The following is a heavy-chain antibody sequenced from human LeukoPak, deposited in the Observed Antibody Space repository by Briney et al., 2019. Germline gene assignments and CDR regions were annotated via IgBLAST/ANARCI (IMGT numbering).Heavy chain of an antibody. V-gene: IGHV1-69*13. CDR3: ARASGFYTGIAADFDY. Sequence: ASVKVSCKASGGTFSSYAISWVRQAPGQGLEWMGGVIPIFGTANYAQKFQGRVTITADESTSTAYMELSSLRSEDTAVYYCARASGFYTGIAADFDYWGQGTLVTVSS. J-gene: IGHJ4*02. CDR2: VIPIFGTA. CDR1: GGTFSSYA. D-gene: IGHD6-25*01.